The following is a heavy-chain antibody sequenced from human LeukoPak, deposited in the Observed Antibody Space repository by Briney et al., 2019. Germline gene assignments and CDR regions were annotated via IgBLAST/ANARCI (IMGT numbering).Heavy chain of an antibody. CDR1: GFTFSNAW. CDR3: AKGSGWEMSYYYYYMDV. V-gene: IGHV3-30*02. D-gene: IGHD1-26*01. J-gene: IGHJ6*03. CDR2: IRYDGSNK. Sequence: GGSLRLSCVASGFTFSNAWMSWVRQAPGKGLEWVAFIRYDGSNKYYVGSVKGRFTISRDNSKNTLYLQMNSLRAEDTAVYYCAKGSGWEMSYYYYYMDVWGKGTTVTISS.